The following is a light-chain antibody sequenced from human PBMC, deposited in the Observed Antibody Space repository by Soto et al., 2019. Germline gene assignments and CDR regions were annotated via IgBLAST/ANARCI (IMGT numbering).Light chain of an antibody. CDR3: ASYTRTTTLV. CDR1: ISDIGGYHF. Sequence: QSALTQPASVSGSPGQSITISCTGTISDIGGYHFISWYQHHPGKAPKLVIYDVNNRPSGISYRFAGSKSGNTASLTISGLQAEDEADYYCASYTRTTTLVFGCGTKLAVL. CDR2: DVN. J-gene: IGLJ2*01. V-gene: IGLV2-14*01.